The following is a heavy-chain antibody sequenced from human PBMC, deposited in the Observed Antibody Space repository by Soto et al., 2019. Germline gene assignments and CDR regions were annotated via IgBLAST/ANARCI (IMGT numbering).Heavy chain of an antibody. CDR1: GFTFSSYG. D-gene: IGHD3-9*01. CDR2: ISYDGSNK. V-gene: IGHV3-30*18. Sequence: GGSLRLSCAASGFTFSSYGMHWVRQAPGKGLEWVAVISYDGSNKYYADSVKGRFTISRDNSKNTLYLQMNSLRAEDTAVYYCAKANLRYFDWSLPSWGQGTLVTVSS. CDR3: AKANLRYFDWSLPS. J-gene: IGHJ5*02.